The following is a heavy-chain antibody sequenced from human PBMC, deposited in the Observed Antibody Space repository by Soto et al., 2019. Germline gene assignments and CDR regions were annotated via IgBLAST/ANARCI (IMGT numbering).Heavy chain of an antibody. CDR2: INHSGGT. Sequence: QVQLQQWGAGLLKPSETLSLTCAVYGGSFSGYYWSWIRQPPGKGLEWIGEINHSGGTNYNPSLKRRVTTSVVASNKQLSLKMSSVTAAETAVYYYAADKNILPPYYYGMDVWGQGTTVTVSS. J-gene: IGHJ6*02. CDR1: GGSFSGYY. V-gene: IGHV4-34*01. D-gene: IGHD2-15*01. CDR3: AADKNILPPYYYGMDV.